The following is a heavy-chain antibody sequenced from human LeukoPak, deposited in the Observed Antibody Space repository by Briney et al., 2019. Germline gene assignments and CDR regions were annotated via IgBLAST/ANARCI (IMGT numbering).Heavy chain of an antibody. CDR2: ISSSGSTI. CDR3: ARDYRSGGYYPNWFDP. CDR1: EFTFSDYY. V-gene: IGHV3-11*01. D-gene: IGHD3-22*01. Sequence: GGSLRLSCAASEFTFSDYYMSWIRQAPGKGLEWVSYISSSGSTIYYADSVKGRFTISRDNAKNSLYLQMNSLRAEDTAVYYCARDYRSGGYYPNWFDPWGQGTLVTVSS. J-gene: IGHJ5*02.